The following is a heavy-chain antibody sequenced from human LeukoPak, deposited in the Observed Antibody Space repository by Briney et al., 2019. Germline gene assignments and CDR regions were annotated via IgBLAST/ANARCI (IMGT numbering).Heavy chain of an antibody. V-gene: IGHV3-23*01. J-gene: IGHJ5*02. Sequence: GGSLRLSCAASGFTFSSYAMSWVRQAPGKGLEWVSAISGCGGSTYYADSVKGRFTISRDNSKNTLYLQMTSLRAEDTAVYYCAKDSSSWYNWFDPWGQGTLVTVSS. D-gene: IGHD6-13*01. CDR3: AKDSSSWYNWFDP. CDR2: ISGCGGST. CDR1: GFTFSSYA.